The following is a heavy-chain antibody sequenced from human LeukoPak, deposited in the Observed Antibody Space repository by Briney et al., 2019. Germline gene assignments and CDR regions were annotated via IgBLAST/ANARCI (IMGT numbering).Heavy chain of an antibody. V-gene: IGHV3-66*01. CDR3: SGYSSGWPPDY. Sequence: GGSLRLSCAASGFTFSTFAMSWVRQAPGKGLEWVSVIYSGGSTYYADSVKGRFTISRDNSKNTLYLQMNSLRAEDTAVYYCSGYSSGWPPDYWGQGTLVTVSS. CDR2: IYSGGST. J-gene: IGHJ4*02. CDR1: GFTFSTFA. D-gene: IGHD6-19*01.